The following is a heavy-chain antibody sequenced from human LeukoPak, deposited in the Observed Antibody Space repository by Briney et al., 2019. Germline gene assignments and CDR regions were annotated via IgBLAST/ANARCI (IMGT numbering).Heavy chain of an antibody. J-gene: IGHJ4*02. CDR3: ARIYSGSYWVTEYYFDY. V-gene: IGHV4-39*07. CDR1: GGSISSSSYY. Sequence: SETLSLTCTVSGGSISSSSYYWGWLRQPPGKGLEWIGSIYYSGSTYYNPSLKSRVTISVDTSKNQFSLKLSSVTAADTAVYYCARIYSGSYWVTEYYFDYWGQGTLVTVSS. CDR2: IYYSGST. D-gene: IGHD1-26*01.